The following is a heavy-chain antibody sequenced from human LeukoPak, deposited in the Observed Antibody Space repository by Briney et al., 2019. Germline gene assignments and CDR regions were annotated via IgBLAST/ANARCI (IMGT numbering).Heavy chain of an antibody. J-gene: IGHJ6*02. D-gene: IGHD2-2*01. CDR2: INPSGGST. CDR3: ARDRRGIVPATDYGMDV. CDR1: GYTVTSYY. V-gene: IGHV1-46*01. Sequence: ASVKVSCKASGYTVTSYYMHWVRQAPRQGLEWRGIINPSGGSTSYAPKFQGRVTMTRDRSTSTVYMELSSLRSEDTAVYYCARDRRGIVPATDYGMDVWGQGTTVTVSS.